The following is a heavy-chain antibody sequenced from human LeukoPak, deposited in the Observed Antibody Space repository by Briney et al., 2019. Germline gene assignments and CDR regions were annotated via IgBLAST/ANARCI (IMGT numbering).Heavy chain of an antibody. Sequence: RSSQTLSLTCTVSGDSISSGGYYWSWVRQHPGKGLEWIGYIYYSGSTYYNPSLKSRVTISVDTSKNQFSLKLSSVTAADTAVYYCARVQGAAVAVDYWGQGTLVTVSS. CDR3: ARVQGAAVAVDY. J-gene: IGHJ4*02. CDR2: IYYSGST. D-gene: IGHD6-19*01. CDR1: GDSISSGGYY. V-gene: IGHV4-31*03.